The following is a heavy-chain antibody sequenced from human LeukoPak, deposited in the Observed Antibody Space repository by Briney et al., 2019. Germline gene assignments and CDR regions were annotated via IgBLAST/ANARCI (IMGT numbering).Heavy chain of an antibody. Sequence: GGSLRFSCAASGFTFSNYGMTWVRQAPGKGLEWVSAISRSGDNTYYTDSVKGRFTISRDNSKNTLYLQVNNLRAEDTAVYYCAKGTDSSRYYYYWGQGTLVTVSS. D-gene: IGHD3-22*01. CDR1: GFTFSNYG. CDR3: AKGTDSSRYYYY. J-gene: IGHJ4*02. V-gene: IGHV3-23*01. CDR2: ISRSGDNT.